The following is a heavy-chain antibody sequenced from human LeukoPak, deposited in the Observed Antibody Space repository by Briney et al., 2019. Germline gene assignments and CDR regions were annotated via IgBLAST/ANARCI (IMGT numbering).Heavy chain of an antibody. CDR2: CIYSVTT. Sequence: PSETLSLTCTVSGAPMSRNRCVWGWIRQPPGMGLEWIDICIYSVTTYYNPSLNSRVTISIDTSKNQFSLRLSSVTAADTAVYYCARHEEEDGYNAKTPDYWGQGALVTVSS. J-gene: IGHJ4*02. D-gene: IGHD5-24*01. V-gene: IGHV4-39*01. CDR3: ARHEEEDGYNAKTPDY. CDR1: GAPMSRNRCV.